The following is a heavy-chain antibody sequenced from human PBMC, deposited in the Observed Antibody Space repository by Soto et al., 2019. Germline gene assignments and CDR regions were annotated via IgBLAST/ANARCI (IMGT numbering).Heavy chain of an antibody. CDR3: ARGLSGTTLYY. J-gene: IGHJ4*02. D-gene: IGHD1-7*01. Sequence: QVQLVESGGGVVQPGRSLRLSCAASGFTFSSYGMHWVRQAPGKGLEWVAVIWYDGSNKYYADSVKGRFTISRDNSKNTLYLQMNSLRAEDTAVYYCARGLSGTTLYYWGQGTLVTVSS. CDR2: IWYDGSNK. V-gene: IGHV3-33*01. CDR1: GFTFSSYG.